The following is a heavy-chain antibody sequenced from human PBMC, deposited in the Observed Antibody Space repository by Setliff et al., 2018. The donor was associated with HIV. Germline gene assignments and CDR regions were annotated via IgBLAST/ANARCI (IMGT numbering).Heavy chain of an antibody. V-gene: IGHV1-69*10. CDR2: IIPILGIA. Sequence: SVKVSCKASGGTFSSYAISWVRQAPGQGPEWMGGIIPILGIANYAQKFQGRVTITADKSTSTAYMELSSLRSEDTAVYYCARVGIQLWYPSYYYYYMGVWGKGTTVTVSS. D-gene: IGHD5-18*01. CDR3: ARVGIQLWYPSYYYYYMGV. J-gene: IGHJ6*03. CDR1: GGTFSSYA.